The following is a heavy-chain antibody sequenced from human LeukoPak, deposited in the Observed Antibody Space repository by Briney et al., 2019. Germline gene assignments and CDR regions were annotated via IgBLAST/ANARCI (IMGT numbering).Heavy chain of an antibody. CDR2: INPSGGST. D-gene: IGHD3-10*01. CDR1: GYTFTDYF. CDR3: ARVYYYGSGSYNFDY. V-gene: IGHV1-46*01. J-gene: IGHJ4*02. Sequence: GASVKVSCKASGYTFTDYFMHWVRQAPGQGLEWMGIINPSGGSTSYAQKFQGRVTMTRDTSTSTVYMELSSLRSEDTAVYYCARVYYYGSGSYNFDYWGQGTLVTVSS.